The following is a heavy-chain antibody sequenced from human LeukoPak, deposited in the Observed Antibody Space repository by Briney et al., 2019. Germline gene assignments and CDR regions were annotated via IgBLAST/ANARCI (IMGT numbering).Heavy chain of an antibody. CDR3: ARENYYDSSGYQP. CDR1: GDSISSGSYY. Sequence: SETLSLTCTVSGDSISSGSYYWSWIRQPAGKRLEWIGRIYSTGSTNYNPPLKSRVTISVDTSKNQFSLKLSSVTAADAAVYYCARENYYDSSGYQPWGQGTLVTVSS. J-gene: IGHJ5*02. D-gene: IGHD3-22*01. V-gene: IGHV4-61*02. CDR2: IYSTGST.